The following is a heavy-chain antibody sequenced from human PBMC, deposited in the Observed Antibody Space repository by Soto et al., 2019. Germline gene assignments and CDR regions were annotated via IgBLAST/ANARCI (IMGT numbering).Heavy chain of an antibody. CDR3: ARDFSPLYYYDSSGYYRPHDAFDI. J-gene: IGHJ3*02. V-gene: IGHV1-3*01. CDR2: INAGNGNT. Sequence: GASVKVSCKASGYTFTSYAMHWVRQAPGQRLEWMGWINAGNGNTKYSQKFQGRVTITRDTSASTAYMELSSLRSEDTAVYYCARDFSPLYYYDSSGYYRPHDAFDIWGQGTMVTVS. D-gene: IGHD3-22*01. CDR1: GYTFTSYA.